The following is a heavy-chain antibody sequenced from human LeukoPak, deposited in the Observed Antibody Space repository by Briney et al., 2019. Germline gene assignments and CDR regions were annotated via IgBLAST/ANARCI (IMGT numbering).Heavy chain of an antibody. Sequence: GGSLRLSCAASGFTFSGYSMNWVRQAPGKGLEWVSSISSSSSYIYYADSVKGRFTISRDNAKNSLYLQMNSLRAEDTAVYYCAVLDYDFWSGYYPDYWGQGTLVTVSS. CDR2: ISSSSSYI. J-gene: IGHJ4*02. V-gene: IGHV3-21*01. D-gene: IGHD3-3*01. CDR3: AVLDYDFWSGYYPDY. CDR1: GFTFSGYS.